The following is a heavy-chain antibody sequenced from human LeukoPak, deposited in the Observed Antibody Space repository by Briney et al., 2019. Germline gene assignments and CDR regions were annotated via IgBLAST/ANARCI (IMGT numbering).Heavy chain of an antibody. CDR1: GYSFSSYG. V-gene: IGHV1-18*01. CDR2: ISTDNGNT. CDR3: ARGYSYGYGPLDY. Sequence: ASVKVSCKVSGYSFSSYGINWVRQAPGQGLEWMGWISTDNGNTDYAQNLQGRVTMTTDTSTSTAYMELRSLRSDDTAVYYCARGYSYGYGPLDYWGQGTLVTVSS. D-gene: IGHD5-18*01. J-gene: IGHJ4*02.